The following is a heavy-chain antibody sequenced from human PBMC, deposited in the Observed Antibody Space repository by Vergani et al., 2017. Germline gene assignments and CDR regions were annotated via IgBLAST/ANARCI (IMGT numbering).Heavy chain of an antibody. J-gene: IGHJ6*02. Sequence: EVQLLESWGNLIQPGGSLRLSCGASGFTFSSYAMTWVRLAPGKGLQWVSAISGSGGNTFYTDSVKGRFTISRDNSKDTLYMQMNSLRVEDTAIYYCAKARDPNCKGGNCYSYYYGLDLWGQGTTVTVSS. CDR2: ISGSGGNT. CDR1: GFTFSSYA. D-gene: IGHD2-21*01. CDR3: AKARDPNCKGGNCYSYYYGLDL. V-gene: IGHV3-23*01.